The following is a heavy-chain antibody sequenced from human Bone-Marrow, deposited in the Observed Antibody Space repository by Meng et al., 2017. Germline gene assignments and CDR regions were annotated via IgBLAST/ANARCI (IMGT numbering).Heavy chain of an antibody. V-gene: IGHV3-33*08. CDR3: ARVRELLYYGMDV. CDR2: IWYDGSNK. J-gene: IGHJ6*02. D-gene: IGHD1-26*01. CDR1: GFTFSSYG. Sequence: GESLKISCAASGFTFSSYGMHWVRQAPGEGLEWVAVIWYDGSNKYYADSVKGRFTISRDNSKNTLYLQMNSLRAEDTAVYYCARVRELLYYGMDVWGQGTTVTVSS.